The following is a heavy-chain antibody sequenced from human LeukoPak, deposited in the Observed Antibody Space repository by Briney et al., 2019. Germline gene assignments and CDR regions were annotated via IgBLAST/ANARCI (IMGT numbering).Heavy chain of an antibody. D-gene: IGHD2-15*01. CDR2: INPSGGST. Sequence: ASVKVSCKASGYTFTSYYMHWVRQAPGQGLEWMGIINPSGGSTSYAQKFQGRVTMTRDTSTSTVYMALSSLRSEDTAVYYCARERCSGGSCYSVFDYWGQGTLVTVSS. V-gene: IGHV1-46*01. CDR3: ARERCSGGSCYSVFDY. CDR1: GYTFTSYY. J-gene: IGHJ4*02.